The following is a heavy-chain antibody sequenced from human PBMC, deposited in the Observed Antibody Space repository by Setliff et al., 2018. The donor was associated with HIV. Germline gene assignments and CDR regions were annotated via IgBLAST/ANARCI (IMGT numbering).Heavy chain of an antibody. CDR2: IFDNGKT. CDR3: ARAKLGWRPYAMDV. J-gene: IGHJ6*02. CDR1: GGSISSSNYY. D-gene: IGHD6-13*01. V-gene: IGHV4-61*05. Sequence: SETLSLTCAVYGGSISSSNYYWGWIRQPPGKGLEWIGYIFDNGKTYYNPSLKSRVTISVDTSKIQFSLNLNSVTAADTAVYYCARAKLGWRPYAMDVWGQGTAVTVSS.